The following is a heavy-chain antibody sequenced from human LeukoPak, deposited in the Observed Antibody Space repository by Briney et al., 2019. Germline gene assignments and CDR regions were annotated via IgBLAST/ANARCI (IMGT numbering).Heavy chain of an antibody. CDR1: GGSFSGYY. CDR2: INHRGST. D-gene: IGHD2-15*01. J-gene: IGHJ4*02. Sequence: SETLSLTCAVYGGSFSGYYWSWIRQPPGKGLEWIGEINHRGSTNYNPSLKSRVAISVDPSKNQFSLKLSSVTAADTAVYYCARQKGRDIVVVVAAARRYYFDYWGQGTLVTVSS. CDR3: ARQKGRDIVVVVAAARRYYFDY. V-gene: IGHV4-34*01.